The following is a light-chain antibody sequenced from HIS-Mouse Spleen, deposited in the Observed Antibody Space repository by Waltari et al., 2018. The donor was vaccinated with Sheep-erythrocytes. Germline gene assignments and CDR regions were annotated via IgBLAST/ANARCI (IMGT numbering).Light chain of an antibody. V-gene: IGLV3-1*01. CDR1: KLGDKY. CDR2: QDS. Sequence: SYELTQPPSVSVSPGQTESITCSGDKLGDKYACWYQQKPGQSPVLVIYQDSKRPSGIPERFSGSNSGNTATLTISGTQAMDEADYYCQAWDSSTAVFGGGTKLTVL. J-gene: IGLJ2*01. CDR3: QAWDSSTAV.